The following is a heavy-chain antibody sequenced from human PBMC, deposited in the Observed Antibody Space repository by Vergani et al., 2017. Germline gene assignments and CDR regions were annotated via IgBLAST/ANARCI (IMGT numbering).Heavy chain of an antibody. CDR3: ARRGGYSSSWYLGYYFDY. D-gene: IGHD6-13*01. Sequence: QVQLQQWGAGLLKPSETLSLTCAVYGGSFSGYYWSWIRQPPGKGLEWIGSIYYSGSTYYNPSLKSRGTISVDTSKNQFSLKLSSVTAADTAVYYCARRGGYSSSWYLGYYFDYWGQGTLVTVSS. CDR1: GGSFSGYY. J-gene: IGHJ4*02. CDR2: IYYSGST. V-gene: IGHV4-34*01.